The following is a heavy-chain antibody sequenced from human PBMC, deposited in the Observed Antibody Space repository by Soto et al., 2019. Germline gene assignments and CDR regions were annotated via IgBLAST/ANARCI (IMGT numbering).Heavy chain of an antibody. D-gene: IGHD3-22*01. CDR3: ARDLGMIVVVSWAFYYYGMDV. CDR1: GFTFSSYS. Sequence: GGSLRLSCAASGFTFSSYSMNWVRQAPGKGLEWVSSISSSSSYIYYADSVKGRFTISRDNAKNSLYLQMNSLRAEDTAVYYCARDLGMIVVVSWAFYYYGMDVWGQGTTVTVSS. V-gene: IGHV3-21*01. J-gene: IGHJ6*02. CDR2: ISSSSSYI.